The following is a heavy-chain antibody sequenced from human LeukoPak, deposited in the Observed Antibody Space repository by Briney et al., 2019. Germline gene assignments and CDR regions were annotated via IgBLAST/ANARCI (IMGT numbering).Heavy chain of an antibody. V-gene: IGHV1-18*01. CDR1: GYTFTSYG. J-gene: IGHJ4*02. Sequence: GASVTVSCKASGYTFTSYGISWVRQAPGQGLEWMGWISAYNGNTNYAQKFQGRVTMTRNTSISTAYMELSSLRSEDTAVYYCARGAFPLDYWGQGTLVTVSS. CDR2: ISAYNGNT. D-gene: IGHD2/OR15-2a*01. CDR3: ARGAFPLDY.